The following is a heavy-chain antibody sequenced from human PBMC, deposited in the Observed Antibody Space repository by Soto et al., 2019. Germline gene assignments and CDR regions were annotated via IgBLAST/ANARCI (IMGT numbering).Heavy chain of an antibody. CDR1: GYTFTSYA. D-gene: IGHD2-2*01. CDR2: INAGNGNT. Sequence: ASVKVSCKASGYTFTSYAMHWVRQALGQRLEWMGWINAGNGNTKYSQKFQGRVTITRDTSASTAYMELSSLRSEDTAVYYCARGGYCSSTSCHFPTVPYYFDYWGQGTLVTVSS. J-gene: IGHJ4*02. CDR3: ARGGYCSSTSCHFPTVPYYFDY. V-gene: IGHV1-3*01.